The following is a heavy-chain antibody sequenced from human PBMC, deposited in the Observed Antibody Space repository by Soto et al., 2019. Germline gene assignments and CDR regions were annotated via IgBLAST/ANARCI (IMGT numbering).Heavy chain of an antibody. Sequence: QLLLQESGPGLVKPSETLSLTCTVSGGSILDSTYYWAWIRQSPGKGLEWIGTIFYSGGTFYTPSSKSRVSMSVDTSNSQFSLKLSSVTAADTAVYYCARQASGYYYGGFDPWGQGTLVTVSS. D-gene: IGHD3-22*01. V-gene: IGHV4-39*01. CDR1: GGSILDSTYY. CDR2: IFYSGGT. CDR3: ARQASGYYYGGFDP. J-gene: IGHJ5*02.